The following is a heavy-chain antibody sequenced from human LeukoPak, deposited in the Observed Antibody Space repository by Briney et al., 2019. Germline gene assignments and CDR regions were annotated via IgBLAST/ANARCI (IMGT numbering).Heavy chain of an antibody. Sequence: QTGGSLRLSCAASGFAFSTYAMNWVRQAPGKGLEWVSFISGSGGSTHYADSVKGRFTISRDDSKNTLYLQMNSLRAEDTAVYYCAKGSFSGFSTRADYWGHGTLVTVSS. V-gene: IGHV3-23*01. CDR3: AKGSFSGFSTRADY. J-gene: IGHJ4*01. CDR2: ISGSGGST. D-gene: IGHD5-12*01. CDR1: GFAFSTYA.